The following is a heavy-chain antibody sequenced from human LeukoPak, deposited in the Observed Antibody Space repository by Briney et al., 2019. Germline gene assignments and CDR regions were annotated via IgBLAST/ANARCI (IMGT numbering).Heavy chain of an antibody. J-gene: IGHJ3*02. Sequence: PSETLSLTCAVYGGSFSGYYWSWIRQPPGKGLEWIGEINHSGSTNYNPSLKSRVTISVDTSKNQFSLKLSSVTAADTAVYYCARIVRKTVAGKGAFDIWGQGTMVTVSS. CDR1: GGSFSGYY. CDR2: INHSGST. V-gene: IGHV4-34*01. CDR3: ARIVRKTVAGKGAFDI. D-gene: IGHD6-19*01.